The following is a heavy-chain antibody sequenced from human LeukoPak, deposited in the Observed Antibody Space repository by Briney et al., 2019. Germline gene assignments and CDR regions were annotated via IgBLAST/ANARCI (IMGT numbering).Heavy chain of an antibody. J-gene: IGHJ2*01. V-gene: IGHV3-48*03. CDR3: ARDAYFAL. D-gene: IGHD2-21*01. Sequence: GGSLRLSCAASGFTFSSFEMNWVRQAPGKGLEWISYISNSGSTKYYADSVKGRFTISRDNAEKSLYLQMNSLRAEDTAVYYCARDAYFALWGRGTLVTVSS. CDR2: ISNSGSTK. CDR1: GFTFSSFE.